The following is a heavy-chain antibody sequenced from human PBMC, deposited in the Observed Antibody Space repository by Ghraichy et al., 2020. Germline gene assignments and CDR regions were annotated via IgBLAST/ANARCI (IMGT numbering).Heavy chain of an antibody. CDR2: IWYDGSNK. CDR1: GFTFSSYG. CDR3: AREGSVLMVYARPIDY. D-gene: IGHD2-8*01. V-gene: IGHV3-33*01. J-gene: IGHJ4*02. Sequence: GGSLRLSCAASGFTFSSYGMHWVRQAPGKGLEWVAVIWYDGSNKYYADSVKGRFTISRDNSKNTLYLQMNSLRAEDTAVYYCAREGSVLMVYARPIDYWGQGTLVTVSS.